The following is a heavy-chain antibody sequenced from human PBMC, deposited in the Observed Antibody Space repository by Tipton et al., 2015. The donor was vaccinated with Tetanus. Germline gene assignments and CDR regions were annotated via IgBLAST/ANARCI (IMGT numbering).Heavy chain of an antibody. CDR1: GFTFSTYW. J-gene: IGHJ6*02. V-gene: IGHV3-74*01. CDR2: IDSDGSGT. CDR3: ARDGITMTSYYYYGMDV. D-gene: IGHD3-22*01. Sequence: SLRLSCEASGFTFSTYWMHWVRQAPGKGLVWVSRIDSDGSGTTYADSVKGRFTISRDNAKNTLYLQMNSLRAEDTAVYYCARDGITMTSYYYYGMDVWGQGTTVTVSS.